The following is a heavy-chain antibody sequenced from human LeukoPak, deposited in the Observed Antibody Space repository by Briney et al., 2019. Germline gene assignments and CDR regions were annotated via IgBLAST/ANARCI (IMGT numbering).Heavy chain of an antibody. Sequence: GGSLRLSCAASGFTFSGYAMSWVRQAPGKGREWVSAISGSGGSTYYADSVKSRFTISGDNSKNTVYLQMNSLRAEDTAVYFCAKDSTYYDVLTGYSPFDYWGQGTLVTVSS. J-gene: IGHJ4*02. V-gene: IGHV3-23*01. CDR2: ISGSGGST. CDR3: AKDSTYYDVLTGYSPFDY. CDR1: GFTFSGYA. D-gene: IGHD3-9*01.